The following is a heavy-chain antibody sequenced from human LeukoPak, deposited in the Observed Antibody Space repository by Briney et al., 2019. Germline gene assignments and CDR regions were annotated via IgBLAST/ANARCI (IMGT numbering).Heavy chain of an antibody. CDR1: GASISSGGYC. Sequence: SETLSFTCTVSGASISSGGYCWSWIRQHPGKGLEWIGYICYSGTTYYNPSLKSRVTISVDMSENQFSLKLSSVTAADTAVYYCANYGAGTYRFDPWGQGTLVTVSS. CDR2: ICYSGTT. D-gene: IGHD3-10*01. CDR3: ANYGAGTYRFDP. V-gene: IGHV4-31*03. J-gene: IGHJ5*02.